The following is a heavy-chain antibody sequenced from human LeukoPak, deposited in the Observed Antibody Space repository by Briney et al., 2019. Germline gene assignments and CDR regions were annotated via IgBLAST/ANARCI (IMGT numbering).Heavy chain of an antibody. D-gene: IGHD1-26*01. CDR3: AREGGSYNCFDP. V-gene: IGHV4-4*07. J-gene: IGHJ5*02. CDR1: GASMSSYY. CDR2: IYPSGST. Sequence: SETLSLTCTVSGASMSSYYWNWIRQPAGKGLEWIGRIYPSGSTDYNPSLKSRVTMSVDTSQNQFSLRLRSVTAAGTAVYYCAREGGSYNCFDPWGQGTLVTVSS.